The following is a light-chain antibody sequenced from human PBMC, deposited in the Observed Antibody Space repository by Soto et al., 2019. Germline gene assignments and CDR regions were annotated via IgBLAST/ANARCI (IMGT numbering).Light chain of an antibody. J-gene: IGKJ1*01. CDR3: HQYGTLPWT. CDR1: QSVSSSY. CDR2: GAS. V-gene: IGKV3-20*01. Sequence: EIVLTQSPGTLSLSPGERATLSCRASQSVSSSYLAWYQQKPGQAPRLLIYGASSRATGIPDRISGSGSGTDFTLTISRLEPEDFAIYHCHQYGTLPWTFGQGTKVDIK.